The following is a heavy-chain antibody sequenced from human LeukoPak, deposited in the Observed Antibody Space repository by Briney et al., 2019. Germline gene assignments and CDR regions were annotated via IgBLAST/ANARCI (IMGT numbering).Heavy chain of an antibody. V-gene: IGHV3-23*01. CDR2: ISGGGGST. D-gene: IGHD6-19*01. J-gene: IGHJ4*02. CDR3: ASQTEYAGGWVNY. Sequence: GGSLRLSCAASGFIFNNYAMSWLRQAPAKGLEWVSGISGGGGSTYYADSVKGRFTISRDNSKNTLYLQMNSLRAEDTAVYYCASQTEYAGGWVNYWGQGTLVTVSS. CDR1: GFIFNNYA.